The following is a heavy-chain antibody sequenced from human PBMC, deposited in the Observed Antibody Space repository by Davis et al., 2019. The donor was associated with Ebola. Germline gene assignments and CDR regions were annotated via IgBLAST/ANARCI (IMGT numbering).Heavy chain of an antibody. Sequence: AASVKVSCKISGYTLSDVSMHWVRQAPGKGLEWMGGLDPEDGETIYAQKFQGRVTMTEDTSTDTAYMELSSLRSEDTAVYYCATDRRMVRGVIITGYYYYGMDVWGQGTTVTVSS. CDR3: ATDRRMVRGVIITGYYYYGMDV. J-gene: IGHJ6*02. CDR2: LDPEDGET. CDR1: GYTLSDVS. D-gene: IGHD3-10*01. V-gene: IGHV1-24*01.